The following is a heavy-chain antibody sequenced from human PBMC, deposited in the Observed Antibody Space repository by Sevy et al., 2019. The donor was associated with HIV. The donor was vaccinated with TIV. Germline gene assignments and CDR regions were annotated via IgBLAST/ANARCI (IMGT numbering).Heavy chain of an antibody. CDR1: GFTLSSHW. Sequence: GGSLRLSCAGSGFTLSSHWMLWVRQAPGKGPVWVSSISGDGTATKYADSVKGRFTISRDDAKNTLYLQMNSLRVDDTAVYYCARKGDGDLDYWGQGTLATVSS. CDR2: ISGDGTAT. V-gene: IGHV3-74*03. D-gene: IGHD3-16*01. J-gene: IGHJ4*02. CDR3: ARKGDGDLDY.